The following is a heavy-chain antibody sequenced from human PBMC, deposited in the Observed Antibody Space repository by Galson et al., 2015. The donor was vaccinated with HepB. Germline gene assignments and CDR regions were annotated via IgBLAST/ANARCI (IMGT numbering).Heavy chain of an antibody. CDR1: GFIFSSYG. V-gene: IGHV3-33*01. CDR2: IWYEGNIE. CDR3: ARDSGGYSSSSYDWFDP. J-gene: IGHJ5*02. D-gene: IGHD6-13*01. Sequence: SLRLSCAASGFIFSSYGMHWARQAPGKGLEWVALIWYEGNIEYYADSVKGRFTISRDNSKNTLYLQMNSLRAEDTAVYYRARDSGGYSSSSYDWFDPWGPGTLVTVSS.